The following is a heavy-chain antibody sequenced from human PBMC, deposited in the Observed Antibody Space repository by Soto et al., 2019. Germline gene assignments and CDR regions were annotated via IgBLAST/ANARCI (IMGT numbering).Heavy chain of an antibody. CDR1: GFTFSSYA. Sequence: QVQLVESGGGVVQPGRSLRLSCAASGFTFSSYAMHWVRQAPGKGLEWVAVISYDGSNKYYADSVKGRFTISRDNSKNTLYLQMNSLRAEDTAVYYCANLPGVPAAMLDPRLNYYYYGMDVWGQGTTVTVSS. CDR3: ANLPGVPAAMLDPRLNYYYYGMDV. V-gene: IGHV3-30-3*01. J-gene: IGHJ6*02. D-gene: IGHD2-2*01. CDR2: ISYDGSNK.